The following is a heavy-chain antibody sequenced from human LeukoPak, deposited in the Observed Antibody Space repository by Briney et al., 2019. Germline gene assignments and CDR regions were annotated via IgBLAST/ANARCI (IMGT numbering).Heavy chain of an antibody. CDR1: GGTFSSYA. Sequence: ASVTVSCKASGGTFSSYAISWVRQAPGQGLEWMGGIIPIFGTANYAQKFQGRVTITADKSTSTAYMELSSLRSEDTAVYYCARDLNDYHRPGYYYYYMDVWGKGTTVTVSS. CDR3: ARDLNDYHRPGYYYYYMDV. D-gene: IGHD4-11*01. J-gene: IGHJ6*03. CDR2: IIPIFGTA. V-gene: IGHV1-69*06.